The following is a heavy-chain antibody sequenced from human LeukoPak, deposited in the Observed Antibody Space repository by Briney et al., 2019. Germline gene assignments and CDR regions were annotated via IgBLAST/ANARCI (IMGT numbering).Heavy chain of an antibody. CDR3: ARDWSSGWYRY. V-gene: IGHV1-46*01. D-gene: IGHD6-19*01. J-gene: IGHJ4*02. CDR1: GYTSTSYY. CDR2: INPSGGST. Sequence: ASVKVSCKASGYTSTSYYMHWVRQAPGQGLEWMGIINPSGGSTSYAQKFQGRVTMTRDTSTSTVYMELSSLRSEDTAVYYCARDWSSGWYRYWGQGTLVTVSS.